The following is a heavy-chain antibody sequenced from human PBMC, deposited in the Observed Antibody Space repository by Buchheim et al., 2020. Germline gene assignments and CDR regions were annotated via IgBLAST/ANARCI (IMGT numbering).Heavy chain of an antibody. J-gene: IGHJ3*02. Sequence: QVQLVESGGGVVQPGRSLRLSCAASGFTFSSYGMHWVRQAPGKGLEWVAVISYDGSNKYYADSVKGRFTISRDNSKNTLYLQMNSLRAKDTAVYYCAKDSTMIGRNAFDIWGQGT. CDR1: GFTFSSYG. D-gene: IGHD3-22*01. CDR2: ISYDGSNK. CDR3: AKDSTMIGRNAFDI. V-gene: IGHV3-30*18.